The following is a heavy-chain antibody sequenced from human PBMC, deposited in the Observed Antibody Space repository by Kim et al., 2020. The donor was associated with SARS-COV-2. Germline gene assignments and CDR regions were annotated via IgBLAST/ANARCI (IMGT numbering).Heavy chain of an antibody. CDR2: INNRGSHT. CDR1: EFSFSTLA. D-gene: IGHD1-1*01. V-gene: IGHV3-23*01. J-gene: IGHJ6*01. CDR3: VKDRADNYLNDDDHGID. Sequence: GGSLRLSCAASEFSFSTLAMTWVRQAPGKGLAWVSTINNRGSHTYYADSVKGRFTIPRDNSKRTLYLQMNSLRAEDTGVYYCVKDRADNYLNDDDHGID.